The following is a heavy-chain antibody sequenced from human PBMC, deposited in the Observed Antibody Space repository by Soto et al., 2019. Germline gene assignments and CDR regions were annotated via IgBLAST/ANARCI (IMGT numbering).Heavy chain of an antibody. V-gene: IGHV3-21*01. CDR1: GFTFSSYS. CDR2: ISSSSSYI. Sequence: PGGSLRLSCAASGFTFSSYSMNWVRQAPGKGLEWVSSISSSSSYIYYADSVKGRFTISRDNAKNSLYLQMNSLRAEDTAVYYCARDIVVVPAAPEAGDDYWGQGTLVTSPQ. J-gene: IGHJ4*02. CDR3: ARDIVVVPAAPEAGDDY. D-gene: IGHD2-2*01.